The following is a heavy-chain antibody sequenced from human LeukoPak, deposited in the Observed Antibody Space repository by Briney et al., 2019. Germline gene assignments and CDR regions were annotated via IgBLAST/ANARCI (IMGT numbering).Heavy chain of an antibody. Sequence: GGSLRLSCAASGFTFSSYGMHWVRRAPGKGLEWVAVISYDGSNKYYADSVKGRFTISRDNSKNTLYLQMNSLRAEDTAVYYCAKDTTRPDYYDSSGYGSAAFDIWGQGTMVTVSS. D-gene: IGHD3-22*01. CDR2: ISYDGSNK. CDR3: AKDTTRPDYYDSSGYGSAAFDI. J-gene: IGHJ3*02. CDR1: GFTFSSYG. V-gene: IGHV3-30*18.